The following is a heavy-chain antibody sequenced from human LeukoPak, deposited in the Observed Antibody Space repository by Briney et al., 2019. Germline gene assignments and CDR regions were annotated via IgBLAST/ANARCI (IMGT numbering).Heavy chain of an antibody. CDR1: GFTFSSYA. CDR2: ISGSGGST. J-gene: IGHJ4*02. V-gene: IGHV3-23*01. Sequence: GGSLRLSCAASGFTFSSYAMSWVRQAPGKGLEWVSAISGSGGSTYYADSVKGRFTISRDNSKNTLYLQMNSLRTEDTAVYYCAKEPRIVVVPAANDYWGQGTLVTVSS. CDR3: AKEPRIVVVPAANDY. D-gene: IGHD2-2*01.